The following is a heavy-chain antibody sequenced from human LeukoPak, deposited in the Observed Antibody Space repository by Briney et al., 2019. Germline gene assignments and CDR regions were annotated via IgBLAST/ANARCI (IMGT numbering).Heavy chain of an antibody. CDR3: ARDDGEYSSGWYSWFDS. V-gene: IGHV3-66*02. CDR1: GFTVITNY. CDR2: IHRGRTP. Sequence: GGSLRLSCAVSGFTVITNYMSWVRQAPGKGLEWVAVIHRGRTPHYADSVRGRFTISRDNSKNTLYLQMNSLRVEDTAVYYCARDDGEYSSGWYSWFDSWGQGTLVTVSS. D-gene: IGHD6-19*01. J-gene: IGHJ5*01.